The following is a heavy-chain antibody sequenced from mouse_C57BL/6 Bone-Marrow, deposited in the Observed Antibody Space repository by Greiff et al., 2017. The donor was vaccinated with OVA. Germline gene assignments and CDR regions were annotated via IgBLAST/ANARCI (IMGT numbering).Heavy chain of an antibody. J-gene: IGHJ2*01. CDR3: ALYWIVADD. Sequence: QVTLKVSGPGILQPSQTLSLTCSFSGFSLSTFGMGVGWIRQPPGQGLEWLAHTWWDDDKYYNPALKSRITTSNDTSKNQLFLTIAYVDTADTATYYCALYWIVADDWGQGTTLTVSS. D-gene: IGHD1-1*01. CDR1: GFSLSTFGMG. V-gene: IGHV8-8*01. CDR2: TWWDDDK.